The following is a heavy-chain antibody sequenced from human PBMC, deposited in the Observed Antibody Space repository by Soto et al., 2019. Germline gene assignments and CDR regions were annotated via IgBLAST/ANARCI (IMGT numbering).Heavy chain of an antibody. D-gene: IGHD3-10*01. V-gene: IGHV3-23*01. CDR2: ISGSGGST. Sequence: EVQLLESGGGLVQPGGSLRLSCAASGFTFSSYAMSWVRQAPGKGLEWVSAISGSGGSTYYADSVKGRFTISRDNSKNTLYLQMYSLRADDTAVYYCAKDVLWFGELLPLYFDNWGQGTLVTVSS. CDR3: AKDVLWFGELLPLYFDN. CDR1: GFTFSSYA. J-gene: IGHJ4*02.